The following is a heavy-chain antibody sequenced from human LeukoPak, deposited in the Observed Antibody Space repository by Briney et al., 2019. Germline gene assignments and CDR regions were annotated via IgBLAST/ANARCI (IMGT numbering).Heavy chain of an antibody. Sequence: SVKVSCKSSGGTFSSYAISWVRQAPGQGLEWMGGIIPIFGTANYAQKFQGRVTITADESTSTAYMELSSLRSEDTAVYYCARGGDCSGGSCYSGFGYWGQGTLVTVSS. D-gene: IGHD2-15*01. J-gene: IGHJ4*02. CDR1: GGTFSSYA. CDR3: ARGGDCSGGSCYSGFGY. V-gene: IGHV1-69*01. CDR2: IIPIFGTA.